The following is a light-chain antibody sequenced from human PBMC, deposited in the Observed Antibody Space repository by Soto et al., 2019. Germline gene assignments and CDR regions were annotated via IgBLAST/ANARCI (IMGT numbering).Light chain of an antibody. CDR2: KAP. V-gene: IGKV1-5*03. J-gene: IGKJ2*01. CDR3: QQYNSYPRT. Sequence: DIQMTQSPSTLPASVGDRVTITCRASQSISSWLAWYQHKPGKAPKLLIYKAPSLESGFPSRFSGSGSGTEFTLTISSLQPDDFATYYCQQYNSYPRTFGQGTKLEIK. CDR1: QSISSW.